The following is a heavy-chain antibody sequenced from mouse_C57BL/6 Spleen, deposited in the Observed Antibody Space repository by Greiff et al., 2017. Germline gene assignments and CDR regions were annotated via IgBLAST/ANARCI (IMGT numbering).Heavy chain of an antibody. CDR2: IYPGSGST. Sequence: VQLQQPGAELVKPGASVKMSCKASGYTFTSYWITWVKQRPGQGLEWIGHIYPGSGSTNYNEKFKSKATLTVDTSSSTAYMPLSSLTSEDSAVYCWARRLGRGLGYFDVWGKGTTVTVSS. J-gene: IGHJ1*03. V-gene: IGHV1-55*01. CDR1: GYTFTSYW. CDR3: ARRLGRGLGYFDV. D-gene: IGHD4-1*01.